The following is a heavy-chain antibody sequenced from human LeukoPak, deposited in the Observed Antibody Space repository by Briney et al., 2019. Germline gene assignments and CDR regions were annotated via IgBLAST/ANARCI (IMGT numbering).Heavy chain of an antibody. CDR2: IYTSGST. V-gene: IGHV4-4*09. CDR1: GGSISSYY. CDR3: ASGSLGYYFDY. Sequence: SETLSLTCTVSGGSISSYYWSWIRQPPGKGLGWIGYIYTSGSTNYNPSLKSRVTISVDTSKNQFSLKLSSVAAADTAVYYCASGSLGYYFDYWGQGTLVTVSS. D-gene: IGHD1-14*01. J-gene: IGHJ4*02.